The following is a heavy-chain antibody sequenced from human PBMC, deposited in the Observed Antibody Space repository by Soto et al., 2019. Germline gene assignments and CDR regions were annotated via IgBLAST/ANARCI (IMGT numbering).Heavy chain of an antibody. J-gene: IGHJ4*02. CDR3: EGPPGYGVYCAYGY. CDR1: GYTFTSYG. CDR2: ISAYNGNT. D-gene: IGHD5-18*01. V-gene: IGHV1-18*01. Sequence: ASVKVSCMASGYTFTSYGISWERQAPGQGLEWMGWISAYNGNTNYAQKLQGRVTMTTDTSTSTAYMELRSPRSDDTAVYYCEGPPGYGVYCAYGYWGQGTLVTVS.